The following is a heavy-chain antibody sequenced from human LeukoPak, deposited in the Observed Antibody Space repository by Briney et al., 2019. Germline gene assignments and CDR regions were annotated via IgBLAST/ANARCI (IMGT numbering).Heavy chain of an antibody. CDR2: MDPNSGAT. J-gene: IGHJ2*01. Sequence: GASVKVSCKASGYTFTSYDFNWLRQATGQGPEWMGWMDPNSGATGYAQKFQGRITMTRSASINTAYMELTDLRSEDTAVYYCARDYYDSSGYRYFDLWGRGTLVTVSS. CDR1: GYTFTSYD. V-gene: IGHV1-8*01. CDR3: ARDYYDSSGYRYFDL. D-gene: IGHD3-22*01.